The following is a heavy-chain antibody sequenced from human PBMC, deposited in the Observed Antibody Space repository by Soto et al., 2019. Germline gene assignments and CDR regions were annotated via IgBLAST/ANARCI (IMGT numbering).Heavy chain of an antibody. Sequence: GESLKISCKASGYTFTNYWIAWVRQMPGKGLEWMGIIYPGDSDTRYSPPFQGQVTISADKSISTAYLQWTSLKASDTAIYYCARLPRRNSSSFSGYMDVWGKGTTVTVSS. J-gene: IGHJ6*03. CDR1: GYTFTNYW. CDR3: ARLPRRNSSSFSGYMDV. D-gene: IGHD6-6*01. V-gene: IGHV5-51*01. CDR2: IYPGDSDT.